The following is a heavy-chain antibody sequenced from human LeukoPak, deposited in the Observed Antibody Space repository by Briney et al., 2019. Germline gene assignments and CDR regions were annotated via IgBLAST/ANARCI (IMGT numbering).Heavy chain of an antibody. CDR2: ISYDGSNK. CDR1: GFTFSSYG. V-gene: IGHV3-30*18. D-gene: IGHD1-26*01. CDR3: AKDSSGSSGIDY. Sequence: AGGSLRLSCAASGFTFSSYGMHWVRQAPGKGLEWVAVISYDGSNKYYADSVKGRFTISRDNSKNTLYLQMNSLRAEDTAVYYCAKDSSGSSGIDYWGQGTLVTVSS. J-gene: IGHJ4*02.